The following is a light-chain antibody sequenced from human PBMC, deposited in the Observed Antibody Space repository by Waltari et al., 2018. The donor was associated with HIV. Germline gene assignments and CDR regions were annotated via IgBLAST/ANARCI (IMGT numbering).Light chain of an antibody. CDR3: ASNRLDYTLI. CDR2: AIN. Sequence: QSALTQPASVSGFPGQSINISCTGISTDSRFYQYVSWYQQHPGKIPRLIIFAINNRPSGVSDHISGSRSGHSASLTFSGLQSGDDAHYYGASNRLDYTLIFGGGTKLTVL. J-gene: IGLJ2*01. V-gene: IGLV2-14*03. CDR1: STDSRFYQY.